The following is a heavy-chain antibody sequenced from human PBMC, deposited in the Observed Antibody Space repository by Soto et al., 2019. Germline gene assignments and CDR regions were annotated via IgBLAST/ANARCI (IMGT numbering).Heavy chain of an antibody. CDR2: IKSRPGGGTT. CDR1: GLTFYSAW. CDR3: TADAAVEYSSPGIDY. V-gene: IGHV3-15*07. D-gene: IGHD6-6*01. J-gene: IGHJ4*02. Sequence: EVQLVESGGGVVEPGGSLRLSCAASGLTFYSAWMNWVRQAPGKGLEWVARIKSRPGGGTTDYAAPVQGRFTISRDDSKNTLYLQMNSLKTEDTALYYCTADAAVEYSSPGIDYWGQGTLVTVSS.